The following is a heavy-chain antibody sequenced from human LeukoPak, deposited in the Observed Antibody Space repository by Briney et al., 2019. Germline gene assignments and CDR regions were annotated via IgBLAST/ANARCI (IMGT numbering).Heavy chain of an antibody. V-gene: IGHV1-2*02. Sequence: ASVKVSCKASGYTFTGYFMHWVRQAPGQGLEWMGWINPNSGGTNFAQRFQGRVTMTRDTSISTAYMELSRLSSDDAAVYYCARAYYYHSSGYCFDYWGQGTLVTVSS. CDR3: ARAYYYHSSGYCFDY. CDR2: INPNSGGT. CDR1: GYTFTGYF. D-gene: IGHD3-22*01. J-gene: IGHJ4*02.